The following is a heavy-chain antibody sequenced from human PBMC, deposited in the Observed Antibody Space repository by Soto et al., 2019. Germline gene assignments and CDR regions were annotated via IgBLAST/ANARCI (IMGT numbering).Heavy chain of an antibody. Sequence: GGSLRLSWAASGFTFSSYSMNWVRQAPGKGLEWVSSISSSSYIYYADSVKGRFTISRDNAKNSLYLQMNSLRAEDTAVYYCARDASSGLDAFDIWGQGTMVTVSS. CDR1: GFTFSSYS. CDR3: ARDASSGLDAFDI. J-gene: IGHJ3*02. D-gene: IGHD6-19*01. V-gene: IGHV3-21*01. CDR2: ISSSSYI.